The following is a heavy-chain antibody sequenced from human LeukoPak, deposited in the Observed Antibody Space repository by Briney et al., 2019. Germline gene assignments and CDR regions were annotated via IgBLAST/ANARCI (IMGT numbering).Heavy chain of an antibody. D-gene: IGHD5-18*01. Sequence: SGPTLANPTQTLTLTFTISGFSSSTSEVSVGWIRQPPGKTLVWGAHIYWNDDKPYSPSLKSILTFTKDTSKNQVVLTMTNITPVDTATYYCAHEEEGYNYGYDYWGQGTLVTVSS. CDR3: AHEEEGYNYGYDY. CDR2: IYWNDDK. V-gene: IGHV2-5*01. J-gene: IGHJ4*02. CDR1: GFSSSTSEVS.